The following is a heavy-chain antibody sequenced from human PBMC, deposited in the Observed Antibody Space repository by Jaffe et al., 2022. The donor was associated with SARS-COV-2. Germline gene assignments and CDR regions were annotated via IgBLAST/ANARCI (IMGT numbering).Heavy chain of an antibody. D-gene: IGHD6-19*01. V-gene: IGHV1-18*01. CDR3: ALSASSGWSFQAYYYYMDV. Sequence: QVQLVQSGAEVKKPGASVKVSCKASGYTFTSYGISWVRQAPGQGLEWMGWISAYNGNTNYAQKLQGRVTMTTDTSTSTAYMELRSLRSDDTAVYYCALSASSGWSFQAYYYYMDVWGKGTTVTVSS. CDR2: ISAYNGNT. J-gene: IGHJ6*03. CDR1: GYTFTSYG.